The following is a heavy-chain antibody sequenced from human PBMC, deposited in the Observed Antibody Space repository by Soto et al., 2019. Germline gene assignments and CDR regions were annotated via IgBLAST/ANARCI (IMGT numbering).Heavy chain of an antibody. CDR1: GGSISSYY. V-gene: IGHV4-59*08. CDR2: IYYSGST. J-gene: IGHJ4*02. CDR3: ARRYGWLYFDY. D-gene: IGHD3-10*01. Sequence: SETLSLTCTVSGGSISSYYWSWIRQPPGKGLEWIGYIYYSGSTNYNPSLKSRVTISVDTSKNQFSLKLNSMTAADTALYYCARRYGWLYFDYWGQGSLVTVS.